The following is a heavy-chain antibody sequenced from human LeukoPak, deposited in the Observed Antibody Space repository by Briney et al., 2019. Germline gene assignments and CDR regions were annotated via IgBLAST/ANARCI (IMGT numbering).Heavy chain of an antibody. CDR3: ARSVTSQLPIDY. CDR1: GYSFTTYW. J-gene: IGHJ4*02. V-gene: IGHV5-51*01. D-gene: IGHD2-2*01. CDR2: IYPGDSDT. Sequence: GESLQISCKGSGYSFTTYWIGWVRQMPGKGLEWMGIIYPGDSDTRYSPSFQGQVTISADKSINSAYLQWSSLKASDTAMYYCARSVTSQLPIDYWGQGTLVTVSS.